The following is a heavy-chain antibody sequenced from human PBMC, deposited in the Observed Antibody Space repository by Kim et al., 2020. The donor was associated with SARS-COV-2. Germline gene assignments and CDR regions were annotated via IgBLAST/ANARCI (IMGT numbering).Heavy chain of an antibody. J-gene: IGHJ3*02. V-gene: IGHV3-64D*06. CDR3: VKVKGSSGWYRAGPAFDI. D-gene: IGHD6-19*01. Sequence: GGSLRLSCSASGFTFSSYAMHWVRQAPGKGLEYVSAISSNGGSTYYADSVKGRFTISRDNSKNTLYLQMSSLRAEDTAVYYCVKVKGSSGWYRAGPAFDIWGQGTMVTVSS. CDR1: GFTFSSYA. CDR2: ISSNGGST.